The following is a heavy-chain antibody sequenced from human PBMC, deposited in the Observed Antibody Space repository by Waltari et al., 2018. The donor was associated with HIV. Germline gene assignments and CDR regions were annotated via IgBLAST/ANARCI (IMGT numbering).Heavy chain of an antibody. CDR3: ARGNRLRQTLDS. CDR2: VYSSGAT. CDR1: GGSVSSGPFY. Sequence: QVQLLESGPGLVRPSETLSLTCNASGGSVSSGPFYWTWIRQPPGKGLEWIGYVYSSGATNYSPSLESRVFISMDASHNQFSLDLTSVTSFDTAVYFCARGNRLRQTLDSWGPGTLVTVSS. D-gene: IGHD4-17*01. V-gene: IGHV4-61*01. J-gene: IGHJ4*02.